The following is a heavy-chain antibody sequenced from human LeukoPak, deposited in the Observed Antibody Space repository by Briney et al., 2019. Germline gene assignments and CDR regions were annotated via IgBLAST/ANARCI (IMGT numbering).Heavy chain of an antibody. CDR2: IYYSGST. J-gene: IGHJ4*02. CDR3: ARDQLGGYYYDY. V-gene: IGHV4-59*01. D-gene: IGHD3-22*01. Sequence: SETLSLTCTVSGGSISSYYWSWIRQPPGKGLEWIGYIYYSGSTDYNPSLKSRVTISVDTSKNQFSLKLSSVTAADTAVYYCARDQLGGYYYDYWGQGTLVTVSS. CDR1: GGSISSYY.